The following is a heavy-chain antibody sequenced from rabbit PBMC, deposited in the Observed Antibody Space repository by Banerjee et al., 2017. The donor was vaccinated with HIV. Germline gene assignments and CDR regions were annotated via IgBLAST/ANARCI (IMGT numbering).Heavy chain of an antibody. V-gene: IGHV1S40*01. CDR2: ITYGGST. CDR3: ARDAGTTYYSGYFNL. CDR1: GFSFSSGYY. D-gene: IGHD8-1*01. Sequence: QSLEESGGGLVKPEGSLTLTCTASGFSFSSGYYMCWVRQAPGKGLEWIGYITYGGSTFYASWAKGRFTISKTSSTTVTLQMTSLTAADTATYFCARDAGTTYYSGYFNLWGPGTLVTVS. J-gene: IGHJ4*01.